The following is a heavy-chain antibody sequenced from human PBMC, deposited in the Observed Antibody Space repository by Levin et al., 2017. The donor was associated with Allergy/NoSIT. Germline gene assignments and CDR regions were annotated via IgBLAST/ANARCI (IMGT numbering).Heavy chain of an antibody. CDR2: IRSKADSFAT. V-gene: IGHV3-73*01. CDR3: TSMNTVYWYFDL. Sequence: GGSLRLSCAASGFTFSGSAIHWVRQASGKGLEWVGRIRSKADSFATEYAASVKGRFTISRDDSKNTAYLQMNSLRTEDTAVYFCTSMNTVYWYFDLWGRGTLVTVSS. CDR1: GFTFSGSA. J-gene: IGHJ2*01. D-gene: IGHD2-2*02.